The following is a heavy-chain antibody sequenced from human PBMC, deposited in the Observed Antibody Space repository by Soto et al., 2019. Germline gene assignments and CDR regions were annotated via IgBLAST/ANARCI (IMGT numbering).Heavy chain of an antibody. CDR2: IYNIENS. CDR3: ARVGYTGGCDL. V-gene: IGHV4-31*03. CDR1: GGSISSGGYY. Sequence: PSETLSLTCSVSGGSISSGGYYWSWIRQHPGRGLQWIGYIYNIENSHYNPSLKSRVNISVDTYTNQFAVRVKCVTAADTAVYYCARVGYTGGCDLWSQGTLVTVSS. J-gene: IGHJ5*02. D-gene: IGHD7-27*01.